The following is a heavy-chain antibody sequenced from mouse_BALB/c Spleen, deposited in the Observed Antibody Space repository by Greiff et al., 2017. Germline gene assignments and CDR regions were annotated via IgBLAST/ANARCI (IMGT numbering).Heavy chain of an antibody. Sequence: EVKLMESGGGLVQPGGSLKLSCAASGFTFSSYGMSWVRQTPDKRLELVATINSNGGSTYYPDSVKGRFTISRDNAKNTLYLQMSSLKSEDTAMYYCARDIYYYGSSYFDDWGQGTTLTVSS. J-gene: IGHJ2*01. V-gene: IGHV5-6-3*01. CDR3: ARDIYYYGSSYFDD. CDR2: INSNGGST. CDR1: GFTFSSYG. D-gene: IGHD1-1*01.